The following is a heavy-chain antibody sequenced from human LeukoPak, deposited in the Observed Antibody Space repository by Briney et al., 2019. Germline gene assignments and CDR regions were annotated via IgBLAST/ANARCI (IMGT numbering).Heavy chain of an antibody. Sequence: GGSLRLSCAASGFTFSSFGMHWVRQAPGKGLEWVAVIWYDASNKYYADSVKGRFTISRDNSKNTLYLQMNSLRADDTAVYYCAARPPIVVRGPFDYWGQGTLVTVSS. CDR1: GFTFSSFG. V-gene: IGHV3-33*01. J-gene: IGHJ4*02. CDR3: AARPPIVVRGPFDY. CDR2: IWYDASNK. D-gene: IGHD3-22*01.